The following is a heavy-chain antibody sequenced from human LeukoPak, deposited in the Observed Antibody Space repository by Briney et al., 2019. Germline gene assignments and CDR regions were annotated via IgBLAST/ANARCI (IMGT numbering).Heavy chain of an antibody. CDR1: GGSISSGGYY. CDR2: IYYSGST. J-gene: IGHJ5*02. Sequence: SEALSLTCTVSGGSISSGGYYWSWIRQHPGKGLEWIGYIYYSGSTYYNPSLKSRVTISVDTSKNQFSLKLSSVTAADTAVYYCAPLGPYGDYGWFDPRGQGTLVTVSS. V-gene: IGHV4-31*03. CDR3: APLGPYGDYGWFDP. D-gene: IGHD4-17*01.